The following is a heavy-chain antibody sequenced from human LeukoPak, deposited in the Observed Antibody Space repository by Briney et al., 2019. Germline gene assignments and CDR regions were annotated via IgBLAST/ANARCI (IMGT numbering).Heavy chain of an antibody. D-gene: IGHD7-27*01. CDR3: AKDLSNWGSVYFDY. J-gene: IGHJ4*02. CDR1: GFTFSSYA. V-gene: IGHV3-23*01. Sequence: GGSLRLSCAASGFTFSSYAMSWVGQGPGKGLEGVSAISGSGGSTYYADSVKGRFTISRDNSKNTLYLQMNSLRAEDTAVYYCAKDLSNWGSVYFDYWGQGTLVTVSS. CDR2: ISGSGGST.